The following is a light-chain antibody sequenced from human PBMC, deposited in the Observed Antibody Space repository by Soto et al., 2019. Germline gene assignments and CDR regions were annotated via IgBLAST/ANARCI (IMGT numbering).Light chain of an antibody. Sequence: EIVMTQSPATLSVPPGERATLSCRASLSISTHLAWYEQRPGQAPRLLIYGASTRATGIPARFSGSGSGTEFTLTISSLQSEDFAVYYCHQYHLRPWTFGQGTKVDIK. CDR2: GAS. V-gene: IGKV3D-15*01. CDR1: LSISTH. J-gene: IGKJ1*01. CDR3: HQYHLRPWT.